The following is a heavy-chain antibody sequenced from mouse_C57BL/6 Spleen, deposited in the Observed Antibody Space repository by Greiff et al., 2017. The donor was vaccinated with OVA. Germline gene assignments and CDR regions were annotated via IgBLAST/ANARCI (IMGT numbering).Heavy chain of an antibody. Sequence: EVKLQESGPGLVKPSQSLSLTCSVTGYSITSGYYWNWIRQFPGNKLEWMGYISYDGSNNYNPSLKNRISITRDTSKNQFFLKLNSVTTEDTATYYCARGYVDAMDYWGQGTSVTVSS. CDR2: ISYDGSN. CDR3: ARGYVDAMDY. V-gene: IGHV3-6*01. D-gene: IGHD1-1*01. J-gene: IGHJ4*01. CDR1: GYSITSGYY.